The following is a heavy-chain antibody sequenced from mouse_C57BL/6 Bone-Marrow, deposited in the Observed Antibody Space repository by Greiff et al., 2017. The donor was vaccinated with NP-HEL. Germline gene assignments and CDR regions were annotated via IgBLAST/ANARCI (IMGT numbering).Heavy chain of an antibody. CDR1: GFTFSSYG. J-gene: IGHJ1*03. CDR2: ISSGGSYT. V-gene: IGHV5-6*01. Sequence: EVHLVESGGDLVKPGGSLKLSCAASGFTFSSYGMSWVRQTPDKRLEWVATISSGGSYTYYPDSVKGRFTISRDNAKNTLYLQMSSLKSEDTAMYYCARRSQYFDVWGTGTTVTVSS. CDR3: ARRSQYFDV.